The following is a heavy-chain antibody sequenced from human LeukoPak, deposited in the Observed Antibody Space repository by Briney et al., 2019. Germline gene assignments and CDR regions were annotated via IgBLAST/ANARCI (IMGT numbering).Heavy chain of an antibody. CDR1: GGSISSYY. Sequence: SETLSLTCTVSGGSISSYYWSWIRQPPGKGLEWIGYIYYSGSTNYNPSLKSRVTISVDTSKNQFSLKVSSVTAADTAVYYCARGDSRKNAFDIWGQGTMVTVSS. J-gene: IGHJ3*02. D-gene: IGHD6-13*01. CDR2: IYYSGST. CDR3: ARGDSRKNAFDI. V-gene: IGHV4-59*01.